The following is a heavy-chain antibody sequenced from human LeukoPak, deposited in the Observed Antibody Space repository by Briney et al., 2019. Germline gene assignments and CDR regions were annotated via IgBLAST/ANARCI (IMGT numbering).Heavy chain of an antibody. V-gene: IGHV3-23*01. Sequence: GGSLRLSCVGSGFTFRSHAMSWVRQAPEKGLEFVSGIYENGGTTYYADSVKGRFSISRDNSKNTLYLQMDSLRGEDTAVYCVVYTGGYRSQFWGQGTLVTVSS. D-gene: IGHD5-24*01. CDR2: IYENGGTT. CDR3: VYTGGYRSQF. J-gene: IGHJ4*02. CDR1: GFTFRSHA.